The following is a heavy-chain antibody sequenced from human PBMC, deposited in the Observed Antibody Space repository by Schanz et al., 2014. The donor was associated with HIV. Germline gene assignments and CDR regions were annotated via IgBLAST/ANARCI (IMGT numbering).Heavy chain of an antibody. V-gene: IGHV3-NL1*01. J-gene: IGHJ5*02. CDR3: ARQEYSSSFNWFDP. CDR1: GFTFSTYG. Sequence: QVQLVESGGGVVQPGRSLRLSCAASGFTFSTYGMHWVRQAPGKGLEWVSAISGSGGSTYYADSVKGRFTISRDNFRNTLYLQVHSLRPVDTAVYYCARQEYSSSFNWFDPWGQGTLVTVSS. D-gene: IGHD6-6*01. CDR2: ISGSGGST.